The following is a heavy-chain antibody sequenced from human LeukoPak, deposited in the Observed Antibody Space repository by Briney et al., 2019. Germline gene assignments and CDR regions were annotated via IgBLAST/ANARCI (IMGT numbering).Heavy chain of an antibody. V-gene: IGHV1-2*04. CDR3: ARDLTYSGSYYVFDY. Sequence: GASVKVSCKASGYTFTGYYMHWVRQAPGQGLEWMGWINPNSGGTNYAQKFQGWVTMTRDTSISTAYMELSRLRSDDTAVYYCARDLTYSGSYYVFDYWGQGTLVTVSS. J-gene: IGHJ4*02. D-gene: IGHD1-26*01. CDR2: INPNSGGT. CDR1: GYTFTGYY.